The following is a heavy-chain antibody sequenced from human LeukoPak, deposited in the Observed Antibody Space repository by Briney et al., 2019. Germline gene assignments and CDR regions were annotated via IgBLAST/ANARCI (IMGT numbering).Heavy chain of an antibody. D-gene: IGHD2-15*01. CDR1: GITFSNYG. CDR3: AKRGVVIRAVLVVGFHKEAYYFDS. J-gene: IGHJ4*02. CDR2: ISDRGGST. Sequence: GGSLRLSCVVSGITFSNYGMSWVRQAPGKGLEWVAGISDRGGSTYYADSVKGRFTISRDNPKNTLYLQMNSLRSEDTAVYFCAKRGVVIRAVLVVGFHKEAYYFDSWGQGALVTVSS. V-gene: IGHV3-23*01.